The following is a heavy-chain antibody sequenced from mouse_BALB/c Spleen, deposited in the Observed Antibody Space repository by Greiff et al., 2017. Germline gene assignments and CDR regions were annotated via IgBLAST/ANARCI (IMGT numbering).Heavy chain of an antibody. D-gene: IGHD2-14*01. CDR2: IDPANGNT. V-gene: IGHV14-3*02. Sequence: EVQLQQSGAELVKPGASVKLSCTASGFNIKDTYMHWVKQRPEQGLEWIGRIDPANGNTKYDPKFQGKATITADTSSNTAYLQLSSLTSEDTAVYYCATFYYRYDVAWFAYWGQGTLVTVSA. J-gene: IGHJ3*01. CDR1: GFNIKDTY. CDR3: ATFYYRYDVAWFAY.